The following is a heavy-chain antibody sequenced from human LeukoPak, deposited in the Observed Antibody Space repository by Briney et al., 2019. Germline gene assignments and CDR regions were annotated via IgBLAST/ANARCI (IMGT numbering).Heavy chain of an antibody. D-gene: IGHD3-10*01. CDR2: IYYSGST. V-gene: IGHV4-59*01. Sequence: SETPSHTCTVSGGSMSTYYWSWIRQSPGKGLEWIGYIYYSGSTSYNPSLKSRLTISIDTSKTQFYLKLSSVTAADTAVYYCARVVYSGSWGYFDYWGQGILVTVSS. CDR3: ARVVYSGSWGYFDY. J-gene: IGHJ4*02. CDR1: GGSMSTYY.